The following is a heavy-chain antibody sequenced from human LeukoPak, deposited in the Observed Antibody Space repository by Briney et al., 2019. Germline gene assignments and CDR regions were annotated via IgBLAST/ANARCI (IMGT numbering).Heavy chain of an antibody. CDR3: ARDPLEYYYDSSGQDY. D-gene: IGHD3-22*01. Sequence: ASVKVSCKASGYTFTSYGISWVQQAPGQGLEWMGWISAYNGNTNYAQKLQGRVTMTTDTSTSTAYMELRSLRSDDTAVYYCARDPLEYYYDSSGQDYWGQGTLVTVSS. CDR1: GYTFTSYG. CDR2: ISAYNGNT. V-gene: IGHV1-18*01. J-gene: IGHJ4*02.